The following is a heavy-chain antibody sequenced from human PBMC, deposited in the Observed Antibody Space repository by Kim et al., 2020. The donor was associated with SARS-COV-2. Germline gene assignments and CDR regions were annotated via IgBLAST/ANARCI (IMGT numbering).Heavy chain of an antibody. V-gene: IGHV3-23*01. CDR3: AKGGSWCYPWSRL. Sequence: GGSLRLSCVAPGFTFSNFAMSWVRQAPGKGLEWVSSLSGSGGPTYYADSVKGRFTISRDNSKNTVNLQMNSLRVEDTAVYFCAKGGSWCYPWSRLWGQG. CDR2: LSGSGGPT. CDR1: GFTFSNFA. D-gene: IGHD1-26*01. J-gene: IGHJ1*01.